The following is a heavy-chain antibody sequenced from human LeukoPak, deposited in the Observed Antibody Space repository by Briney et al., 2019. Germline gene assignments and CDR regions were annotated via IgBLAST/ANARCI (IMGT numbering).Heavy chain of an antibody. V-gene: IGHV1-69*13. CDR1: GGTFSSYA. D-gene: IGHD3-16*02. CDR3: ARARPYYDYVRGSYRSSYYFDY. J-gene: IGHJ4*02. Sequence: SVKVSCKASGGTFSSYAISWVRQAPGQGLEWMGGIIPIFGTANYAQKFQGRVTITADESTSTAYMELSSLRSEDTAVYYCARARPYYDYVRGSYRSSYYFDYWGQGTLVTVSS. CDR2: IIPIFGTA.